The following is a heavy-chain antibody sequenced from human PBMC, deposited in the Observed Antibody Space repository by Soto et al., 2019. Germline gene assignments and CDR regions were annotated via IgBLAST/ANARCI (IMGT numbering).Heavy chain of an antibody. V-gene: IGHV5-51*01. CDR2: IYPGDSDT. D-gene: IGHD1-26*01. CDR3: ARHLSSGSYYYYGMDV. Sequence: LGESPKISCKGSGYSFTSYWIGWVRQMPGKGLEWMGIIYPGDSDTRYSPSFQGQVTISADKSISTAYLQWSSLKASDTAMYYCARHLSSGSYYYYGMDVWGQGTTVTVSS. J-gene: IGHJ6*02. CDR1: GYSFTSYW.